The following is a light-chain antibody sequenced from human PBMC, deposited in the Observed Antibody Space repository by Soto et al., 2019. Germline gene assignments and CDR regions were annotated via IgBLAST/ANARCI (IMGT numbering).Light chain of an antibody. CDR3: QQSFSTPWA. J-gene: IGKJ1*01. CDR1: QSISNY. Sequence: DIQMTQSPSSLSASVGDRVTITCRASQSISNYLNWYQQKQGKAPKLLIYAPSTLHSGVTSRFSGSGSGTEFTLTISSLQAEDVATYYCQQSFSTPWAFGQGTKVEI. V-gene: IGKV1-39*01. CDR2: APS.